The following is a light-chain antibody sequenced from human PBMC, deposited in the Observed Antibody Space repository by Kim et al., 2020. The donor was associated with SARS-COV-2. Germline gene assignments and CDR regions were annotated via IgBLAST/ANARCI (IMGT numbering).Light chain of an antibody. Sequence: APPDGRATLSCRASQKVGSWLAWYQQKPGQSPRLLIYGASARATGIPARFSGSGSETDFSLTISSLQSEDFAVYYCHQYITWTTGSFGQGTKLEI. V-gene: IGKV3-15*01. CDR1: QKVGSW. J-gene: IGKJ2*01. CDR3: HQYITWTTGS. CDR2: GAS.